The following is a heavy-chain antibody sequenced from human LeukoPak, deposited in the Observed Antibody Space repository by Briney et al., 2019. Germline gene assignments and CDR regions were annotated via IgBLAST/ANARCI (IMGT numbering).Heavy chain of an antibody. V-gene: IGHV1-2*02. Sequence: ASVKVSCKASGYTFTDYYMHWVRQAPGQGLEWMGWINPNSGGTNYAQKFQGRVTMTRDTSISTAYMELSRLRSDDTAVYYCARDLSPYYDFWSGYPYPYYMDVWGKGTTVTVSS. D-gene: IGHD3-3*01. CDR1: GYTFTDYY. CDR3: ARDLSPYYDFWSGYPYPYYMDV. J-gene: IGHJ6*03. CDR2: INPNSGGT.